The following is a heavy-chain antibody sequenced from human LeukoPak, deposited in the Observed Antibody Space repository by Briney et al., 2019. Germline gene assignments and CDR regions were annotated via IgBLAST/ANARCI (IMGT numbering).Heavy chain of an antibody. V-gene: IGHV3-23*01. Sequence: SGGSLRLSCAASGFTFSSYAMSWVRQAPGKGLEWVSVISGSGDSTIYADSVKGRFTISRDNAKNSLYLQMNSLRAEDTAVYYCARRWGSHDAFDIWGQGTMVTVSS. J-gene: IGHJ3*02. D-gene: IGHD7-27*01. CDR1: GFTFSSYA. CDR2: ISGSGDST. CDR3: ARRWGSHDAFDI.